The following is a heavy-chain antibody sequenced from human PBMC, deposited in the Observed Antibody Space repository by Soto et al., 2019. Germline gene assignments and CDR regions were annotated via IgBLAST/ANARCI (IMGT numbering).Heavy chain of an antibody. CDR3: ARSYDSSGYYPYFDY. CDR1: GGSISSDGYS. J-gene: IGHJ4*02. V-gene: IGHV4-30-2*01. CDR2: IYHSGST. Sequence: PSETLSLTCAVSGGSISSDGYSWSWIRQPPGKGLEWIGYIYHSGSTYYNPSLKSRVTISVDRSKNQFSLKLSSVTAADTAVYYCARSYDSSGYYPYFDYWGQGTLVTVSS. D-gene: IGHD3-22*01.